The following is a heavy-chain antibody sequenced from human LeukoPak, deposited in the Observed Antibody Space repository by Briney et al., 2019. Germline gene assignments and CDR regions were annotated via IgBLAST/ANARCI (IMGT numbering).Heavy chain of an antibody. J-gene: IGHJ4*02. V-gene: IGHV1-18*01. CDR3: ARGYRYYYDSSGYLGY. Sequence: GASVTVSFTASGYTFTIYGISWVRQAPGQGLEWMGWISAYNGNTNYAQKLQGRVTMTTDTSTSTAYMELRSLRSDDTAVYYCARGYRYYYDSSGYLGYWGQGTLVTVSS. CDR2: ISAYNGNT. CDR1: GYTFTIYG. D-gene: IGHD3-22*01.